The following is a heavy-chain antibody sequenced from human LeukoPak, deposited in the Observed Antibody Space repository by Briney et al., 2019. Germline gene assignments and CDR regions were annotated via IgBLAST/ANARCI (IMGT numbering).Heavy chain of an antibody. CDR3: ARDGYYDSSGYYFNFDY. CDR2: MNPNSGNT. V-gene: IGHV1-8*03. Sequence: GASVKVSCKASGYTFTSYDINWVRQATGQGLEWMGWMNPNSGNTGYAQKFQGRVTITRNTSISTAYIELSSLRSEDTAVYYCARDGYYDSSGYYFNFDYWGQGTLVTVSS. D-gene: IGHD3-22*01. J-gene: IGHJ4*02. CDR1: GYTFTSYD.